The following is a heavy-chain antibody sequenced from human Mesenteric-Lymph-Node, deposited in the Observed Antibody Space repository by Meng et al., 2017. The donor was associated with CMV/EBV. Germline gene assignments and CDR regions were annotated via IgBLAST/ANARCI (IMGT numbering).Heavy chain of an antibody. CDR1: EFSLSTSGVG. Sequence: TIYEFSLSTSGVGVGWIRQPPGKALEWLAVIYWDDDKHYSPSLKSRLTVTKDMSKNQVVLTMTNMDPVDTATYFCAHRRRSGGYYYDYWGQGTLVTVSS. V-gene: IGHV2-5*02. D-gene: IGHD3-22*01. CDR2: IYWDDDK. J-gene: IGHJ4*02. CDR3: AHRRRSGGYYYDY.